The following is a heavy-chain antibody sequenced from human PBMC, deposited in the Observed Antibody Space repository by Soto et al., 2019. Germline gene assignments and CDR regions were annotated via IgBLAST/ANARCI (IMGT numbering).Heavy chain of an antibody. D-gene: IGHD1-26*01. CDR2: ISYDGSNK. Sequence: GGSLRLSCAASGFTFSSYAIHWVRQAPGKGLEWVAVISYDGSNKYYADSVKGRFTISRDNSKNTLYLQMNSLRAEDTAVYYCATDREIIVGASGYYFDYWGQGTLVTVSS. CDR1: GFTFSSYA. CDR3: ATDREIIVGASGYYFDY. J-gene: IGHJ4*02. V-gene: IGHV3-30-3*01.